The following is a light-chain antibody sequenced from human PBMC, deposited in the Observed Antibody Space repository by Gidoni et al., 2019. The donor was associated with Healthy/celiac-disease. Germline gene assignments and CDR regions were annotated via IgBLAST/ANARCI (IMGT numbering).Light chain of an antibody. CDR1: SSDVGGYNY. CDR2: DVT. CDR3: SSYAGSNNVV. J-gene: IGLJ2*01. V-gene: IGLV2-8*01. Sequence: QSALTQPPSASGSPGQSVTLSCTGTSSDVGGYNYVSWYQPHPGKAPQLMIYDVTKRPSGVPDRFSGSKSGNTASLTVSGLQAEDEADYYCSSYAGSNNVVFGGGTKLTVL.